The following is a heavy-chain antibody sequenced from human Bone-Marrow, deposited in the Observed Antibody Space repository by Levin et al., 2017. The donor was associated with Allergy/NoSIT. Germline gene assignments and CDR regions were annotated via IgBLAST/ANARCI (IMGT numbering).Heavy chain of an antibody. Sequence: GGSLRLSCAASGFTFSSYGMHWVRQAPGKGLEWVAVISYDGSNKYYADSVKGRFTISRDNSKNTLYLQMNSLRAEDTAVYYCAKVFWSGSPFDYWGQGTLVTVSS. V-gene: IGHV3-30*18. D-gene: IGHD3-3*01. CDR2: ISYDGSNK. J-gene: IGHJ4*02. CDR1: GFTFSSYG. CDR3: AKVFWSGSPFDY.